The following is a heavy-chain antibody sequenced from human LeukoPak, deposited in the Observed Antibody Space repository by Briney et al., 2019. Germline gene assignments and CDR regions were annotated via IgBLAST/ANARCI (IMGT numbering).Heavy chain of an antibody. D-gene: IGHD3-22*01. CDR3: ARDDSSGYYALNWFDP. J-gene: IGHJ5*02. Sequence: SETLSLTCTVSGGSIRNYYWGWIRQPPGKGLEWIGSIYHSGSTYYNPSLKSRVTISVDTSKNQFSLKLSSVTAADTAVYYCARDDSSGYYALNWFDPWGQGTLVTVSS. CDR1: GGSIRNYY. CDR2: IYHSGST. V-gene: IGHV4-38-2*02.